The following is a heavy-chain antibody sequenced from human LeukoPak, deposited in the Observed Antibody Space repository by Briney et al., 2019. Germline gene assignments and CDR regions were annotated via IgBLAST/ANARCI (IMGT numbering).Heavy chain of an antibody. J-gene: IGHJ4*02. Sequence: GESLKISCKGSGYSFTSYWIGWVRQMPGKGLEWMGIIYPGDSDTRYSPSFQGQVTISADKSISTAYLQWSSLKASDTAMYYCARSGRAEWLFTYYFDYWGQGTLVTVSS. V-gene: IGHV5-51*01. CDR1: GYSFTSYW. CDR3: ARSGRAEWLFTYYFDY. CDR2: IYPGDSDT. D-gene: IGHD3-3*01.